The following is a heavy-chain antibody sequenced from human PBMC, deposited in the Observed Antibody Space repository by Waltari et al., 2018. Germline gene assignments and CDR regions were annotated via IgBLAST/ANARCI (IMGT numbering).Heavy chain of an antibody. CDR2: ISGSGGST. CDR3: AKDPELYYDFWSGPAALMDV. D-gene: IGHD3-3*01. CDR1: GFTFSSYA. Sequence: EVQLLESGGGLVQPGGSLRLSCAASGFTFSSYAMSWVRQAPGKGLEWVSAISGSGGSTYYGDTVKGRFTISRDNSKNTLYLQMNSLRAEDTAVYYCAKDPELYYDFWSGPAALMDVWGQGTTVTVSS. V-gene: IGHV3-23*01. J-gene: IGHJ6*02.